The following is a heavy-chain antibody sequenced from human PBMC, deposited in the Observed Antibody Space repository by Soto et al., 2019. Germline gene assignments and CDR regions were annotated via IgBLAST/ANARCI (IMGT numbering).Heavy chain of an antibody. CDR3: AKDLNGSGSFTSYYHYGMDV. V-gene: IGHV3-23*01. CDR2: ISGSGRNT. D-gene: IGHD3-10*01. J-gene: IGHJ6*02. Sequence: EVQMLESGGGLVHPGGSLRLSCAASGFTFSNYAMNWVRQAPGKGLEWVSSISGSGRNTDYAESVKGRLTISRDSSQITLYLQMNSLRVEDTGVYYCAKDLNGSGSFTSYYHYGMDVWGQGTTVTVSS. CDR1: GFTFSNYA.